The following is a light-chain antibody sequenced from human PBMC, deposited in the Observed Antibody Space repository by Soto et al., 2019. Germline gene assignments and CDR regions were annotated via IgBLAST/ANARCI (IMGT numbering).Light chain of an antibody. CDR2: RVS. CDR1: QSINSN. Sequence: EIVMTQSPATLSLSPGERATLSCRARQSINSNLAWYQQQPGQAPRLFMFRVSSRATGVPARFSGSGSETEFNLTLSSLQSEDFAVYYCQQYNNWPRATFGGGTKVETK. CDR3: QQYNNWPRAT. J-gene: IGKJ4*01. V-gene: IGKV3-15*01.